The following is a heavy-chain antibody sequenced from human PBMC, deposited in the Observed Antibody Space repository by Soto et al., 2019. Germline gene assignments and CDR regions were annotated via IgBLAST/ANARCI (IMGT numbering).Heavy chain of an antibody. CDR1: GYTFTAYY. CDR2: MNPNTGGT. V-gene: IGHV1-2*02. Sequence: QVQLVQSGAEVKKPGAAVKVSCKASGYTFTAYYMHWVRQAPGQGLEWMGWMNPNTGGTNLGQKFQGRVTMTRDASISTAYLELSRLCSDDTAVYYCAREQGGVQDWLGGLGAWGQGTTVTVSS. D-gene: IGHD3-3*01. CDR3: AREQGGVQDWLGGLGA. J-gene: IGHJ6*02.